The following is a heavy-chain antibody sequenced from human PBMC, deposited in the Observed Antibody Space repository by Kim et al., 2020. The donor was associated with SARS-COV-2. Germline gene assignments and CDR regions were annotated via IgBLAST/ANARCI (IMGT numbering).Heavy chain of an antibody. CDR1: GYTFTGYY. J-gene: IGHJ4*02. Sequence: ASVKVSCKASGYTFTGYYMHWVRQAPGQGLEWMGWINPNSGGTNYAQKFQGRVTMTRDTSISTAYMELSRLRSDDTAVYYCARGPSTVTRVPFDYWGQGTLVTVSS. CDR2: INPNSGGT. CDR3: ARGPSTVTRVPFDY. V-gene: IGHV1-2*02. D-gene: IGHD4-17*01.